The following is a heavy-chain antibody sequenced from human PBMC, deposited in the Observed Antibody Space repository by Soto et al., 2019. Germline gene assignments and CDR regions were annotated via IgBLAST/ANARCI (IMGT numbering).Heavy chain of an antibody. J-gene: IGHJ4*02. V-gene: IGHV4-34*01. CDR3: ARDNNTGLFDH. Sequence: PSETLSLTCAVYGGSFSGYYWSWIRQPPGTGLEWIGEINHSGSTNYNPSLKSRVTISVDTSKNQSSLKLTSVAAYYTAVYFCARDNNTGLFDHWGQGTLVTVSS. D-gene: IGHD2-8*02. CDR2: INHSGST. CDR1: GGSFSGYY.